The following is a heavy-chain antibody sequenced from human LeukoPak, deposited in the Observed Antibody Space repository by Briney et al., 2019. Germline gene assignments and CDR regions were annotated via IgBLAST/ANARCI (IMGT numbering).Heavy chain of an antibody. CDR1: GFYFSGYS. Sequence: PGGSLRLSCGASGFYFSGYSMNWVRQAPGKGLEWVSSINSGSTYMYYADSVKGRFTNSRDNAKNSLHLQMDSLRAEDTAVYFCARVEATTGRNYHYYYMDVWGKGTTVIVSS. D-gene: IGHD1-1*01. V-gene: IGHV3-21*01. CDR2: INSGSTYM. CDR3: ARVEATTGRNYHYYYMDV. J-gene: IGHJ6*03.